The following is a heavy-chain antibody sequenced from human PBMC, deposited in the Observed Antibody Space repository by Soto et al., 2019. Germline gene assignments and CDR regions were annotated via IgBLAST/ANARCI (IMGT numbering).Heavy chain of an antibody. CDR2: ISSSGSTI. D-gene: IGHD6-13*01. Sequence: GGSLRLSCAASGFTFSDYYMSWIRQAPGKGLEWVSYISSSGSTIYYADSVKGRFTIPRDNAKNSLYLQMNSLRAEDTAVYYCARWPYAKERKEQQLGLMAPYWGQGTLVTVSS. V-gene: IGHV3-11*01. CDR1: GFTFSDYY. CDR3: ARWPYAKERKEQQLGLMAPY. J-gene: IGHJ4*02.